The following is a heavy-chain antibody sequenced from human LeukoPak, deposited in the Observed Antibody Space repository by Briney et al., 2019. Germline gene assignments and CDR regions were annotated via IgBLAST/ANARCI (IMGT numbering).Heavy chain of an antibody. V-gene: IGHV2-5*02. CDR3: AHRGKYLTWFDP. Sequence: SGPTLVNPTQTLTLTCTFSGFSLTTSAVGVGWIRKPPGQPLQWLALIYSDNDKRYNPSLKSRLSITKDTSKNQVVLTVTNVNVEDTATYFCAHRGKYLTWFDPWGQGTLVILSS. CDR2: IYSDNDK. D-gene: IGHD2-2*01. J-gene: IGHJ5*02. CDR1: GFSLTTSAVG.